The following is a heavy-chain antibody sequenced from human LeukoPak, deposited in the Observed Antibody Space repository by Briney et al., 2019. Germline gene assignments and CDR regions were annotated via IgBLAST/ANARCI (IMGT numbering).Heavy chain of an antibody. Sequence: PSETLSLTCTVSGGSISSSSYYWGWIRQPPGKGLEWIGTIYYSGSTYYNPSLKSRVTISVDTSKNQFSLKLSSVTAADTAVYYCARERLELRDFDPWGQGTLVTVSS. CDR3: ARERLELRDFDP. J-gene: IGHJ5*02. D-gene: IGHD1-7*01. CDR2: IYYSGST. V-gene: IGHV4-39*07. CDR1: GGSISSSSYY.